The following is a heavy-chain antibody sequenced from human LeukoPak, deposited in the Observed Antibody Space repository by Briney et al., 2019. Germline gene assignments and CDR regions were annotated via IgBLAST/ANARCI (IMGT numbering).Heavy chain of an antibody. D-gene: IGHD5-18*01. V-gene: IGHV1-69*10. J-gene: IGHJ4*03. Sequence: SVKVSCKASGGILNNFGLNWVRQAPGQGLEWMGGVIPILGRTNYAQKFQDRVTITADESTNTVYAELSSLRSEDTALYYCAIYTAASGTRAFHTWGQGTLLTVSS. CDR3: AIYTAASGTRAFHT. CDR1: GGILNNFG. CDR2: VIPILGRT.